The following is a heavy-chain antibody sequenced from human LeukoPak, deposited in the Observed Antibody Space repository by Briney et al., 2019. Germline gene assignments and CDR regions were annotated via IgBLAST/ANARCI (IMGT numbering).Heavy chain of an antibody. V-gene: IGHV3-9*01. J-gene: IGHJ3*02. CDR3: AKDIRAVADTEDDAFDI. CDR2: ISWNSGSI. D-gene: IGHD6-19*01. Sequence: GGSLRLSCAASGFGFDDYAMHWVRQAPGKGLEWVSGISWNSGSIGYADSVKGRFTISRDNAKNSLYLQMNSLRAEDTALYYCAKDIRAVADTEDDAFDIWSQGTMVTVSS. CDR1: GFGFDDYA.